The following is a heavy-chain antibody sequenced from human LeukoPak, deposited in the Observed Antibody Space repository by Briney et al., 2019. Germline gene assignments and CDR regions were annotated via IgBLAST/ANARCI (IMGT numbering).Heavy chain of an antibody. V-gene: IGHV4-59*08. Sequence: SETLSLTCTVSGGSISSYHWSWIRQPPGKGLEWIGYIYYSGSTNYNPSLKSRVTISVDTSKNQFSLKLSSVTAADTAVYYCARQWYYGSGSPDTVNWFDPWGQGTLVTVSS. CDR2: IYYSGST. CDR3: ARQWYYGSGSPDTVNWFDP. CDR1: GGSISSYH. D-gene: IGHD3-10*01. J-gene: IGHJ5*02.